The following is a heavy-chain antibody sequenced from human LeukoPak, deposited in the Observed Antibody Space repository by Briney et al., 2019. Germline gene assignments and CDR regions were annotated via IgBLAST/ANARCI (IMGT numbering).Heavy chain of an antibody. Sequence: GASVKVSCKASGYTFTNYGISWVRQAPGQGLEWMGWISAYNGNTNYAQTLQGRVTMTTDTSTSTAYMELRSLRSDDTAVYHCARETLYYYDSSGYYFQYFQHWGQGTLVTVGS. CDR2: ISAYNGNT. J-gene: IGHJ1*01. CDR1: GYTFTNYG. D-gene: IGHD3-22*01. CDR3: ARETLYYYDSSGYYFQYFQH. V-gene: IGHV1-18*01.